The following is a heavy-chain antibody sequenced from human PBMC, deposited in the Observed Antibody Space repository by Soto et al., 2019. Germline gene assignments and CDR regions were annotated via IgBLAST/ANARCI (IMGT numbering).Heavy chain of an antibody. J-gene: IGHJ4*02. Sequence: KPSETLSLTCTVSGGSISSGGYYWSWIRQHPGKGLEWIGYIYYSGSTYYNPSLKSRVTISVDTSKNQFSLKLSSVTAADTAVYYCAAEVVAATFYFDYWGQGTLVTVSS. D-gene: IGHD2-15*01. V-gene: IGHV4-31*03. CDR3: AAEVVAATFYFDY. CDR1: GGSISSGGYY. CDR2: IYYSGST.